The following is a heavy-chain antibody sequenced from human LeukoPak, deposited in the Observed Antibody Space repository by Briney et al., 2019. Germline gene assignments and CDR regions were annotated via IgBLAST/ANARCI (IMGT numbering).Heavy chain of an antibody. V-gene: IGHV1-3*01. J-gene: IGHJ4*02. CDR2: INAGNGNT. Sequence: VASVKVSCKASGYTFTSYAMHWVRQAPGQRLEWTGWINAGNGNTKYSQKFQGRVTITRDTSASTAYMELSSLRSEDTAVYYCARQRDSSGYYPHLSTFDYWGQGTLVTVSS. CDR1: GYTFTSYA. CDR3: ARQRDSSGYYPHLSTFDY. D-gene: IGHD3-22*01.